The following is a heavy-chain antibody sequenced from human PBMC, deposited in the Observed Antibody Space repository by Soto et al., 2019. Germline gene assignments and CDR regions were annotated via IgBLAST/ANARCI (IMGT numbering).Heavy chain of an antibody. D-gene: IGHD3-22*01. CDR3: ATGDSSGYYYEVCDY. Sequence: EVQLLDSGGGLVQPGGSLRLSCAASGFTFSDYAMSWLRQPPGKGLEWVSAISGSGDRTYYADSVKGRFTISRDNSKNTLYLQMNRLRAEDTAVYYCATGDSSGYYYEVCDYWGQGTLVTVSS. CDR2: ISGSGDRT. CDR1: GFTFSDYA. V-gene: IGHV3-23*01. J-gene: IGHJ4*02.